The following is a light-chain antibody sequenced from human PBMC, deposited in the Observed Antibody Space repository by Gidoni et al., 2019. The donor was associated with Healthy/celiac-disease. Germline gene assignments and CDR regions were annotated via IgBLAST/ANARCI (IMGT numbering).Light chain of an antibody. CDR1: SSDVGGYNY. Sequence: SALTQPASGSGSPGQSITHSCPGTSSDVGGYNYVSWYQQHPGKAPKLMIYEVSNRPSGVSHRFSGSKSGTTASLTISGLQAEDEADYYCSSYTSSSPLVFGGGTTLTVL. CDR2: EVS. V-gene: IGLV2-14*01. J-gene: IGLJ2*01. CDR3: SSYTSSSPLV.